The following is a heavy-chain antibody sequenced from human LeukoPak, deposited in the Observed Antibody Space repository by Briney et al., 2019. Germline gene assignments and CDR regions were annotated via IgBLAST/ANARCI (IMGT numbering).Heavy chain of an antibody. J-gene: IGHJ4*02. D-gene: IGHD1-26*01. Sequence: GGSLRLSCAVSGFTVSYNYMSWVRQAPGKGLEWVSVLYTGGTTYYADSVKGRFTISRDNSKNTLYLQMNSLRAEDTAVYYCARGKGYGRSYYFDYWGQGTLVTVSS. CDR1: GFTVSYNY. CDR2: LYTGGTT. CDR3: ARGKGYGRSYYFDY. V-gene: IGHV3-53*01.